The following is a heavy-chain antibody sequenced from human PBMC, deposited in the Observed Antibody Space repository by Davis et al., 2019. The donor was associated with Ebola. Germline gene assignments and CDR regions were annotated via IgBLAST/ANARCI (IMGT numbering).Heavy chain of an antibody. Sequence: ESPNTPRAAPCLPFRSYDMHWVRHATGQGLEWVSAIGPAGDTYYPVSVKGRFTISRENAKNSLYLQMNSLRAEDTAVYYCARAGFGSTWFDCWGQGILVTVSS. D-gene: IGHD6-13*01. J-gene: IGHJ5*01. CDR3: ARAGFGSTWFDC. CDR1: CLPFRSYD. V-gene: IGHV3-13*01. CDR2: IGPAGDT.